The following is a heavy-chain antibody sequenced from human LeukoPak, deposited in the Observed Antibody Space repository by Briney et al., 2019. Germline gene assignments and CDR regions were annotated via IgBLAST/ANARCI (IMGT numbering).Heavy chain of an antibody. CDR2: ISSSSSYI. CDR1: GFTFSSYS. J-gene: IGHJ4*02. D-gene: IGHD4-17*01. CDR3: ARDLGTTVTTASDY. V-gene: IGHV3-21*01. Sequence: PGGSLRLSCAASGFTFSSYSMNWVRQAPGKGLEWVSSISSSSSYIYYADSVKGRFTISRDNAKNSLYLQMNSLRAEDTAVYYCARDLGTTVTTASDYWGQGTLVTVSS.